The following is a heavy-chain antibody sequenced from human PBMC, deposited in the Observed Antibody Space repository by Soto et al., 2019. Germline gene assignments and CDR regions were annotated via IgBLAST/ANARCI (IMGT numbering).Heavy chain of an antibody. J-gene: IGHJ4*02. CDR3: SRGIFGSGTANDY. CDR1: GFTFSGSW. D-gene: IGHD3-10*01. Sequence: EVQLVESGGGLVQPGGSLRLSCAASGFTFSGSWMHWVRQAPGKGLVWVSRINGDGSGTSYADFVKGRFTISRDDAKNTLFLQMNVLRAEDTAVYYSSRGIFGSGTANDYWGQGTLVTVSS. CDR2: INGDGSGT. V-gene: IGHV3-74*01.